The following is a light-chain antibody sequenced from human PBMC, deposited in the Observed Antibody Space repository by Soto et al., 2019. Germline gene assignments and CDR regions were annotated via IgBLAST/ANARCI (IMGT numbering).Light chain of an antibody. J-gene: IGKJ2*01. CDR2: AAS. CDR1: QGISSY. V-gene: IGKV1-8*01. CDR3: QQYYSYHPT. Sequence: AIRMTQSPSSFSASTGDRVTITCRASQGISSYLAWYQQKPGKAPKLLIYAASTLQSGVPSRFSGSGSGTDFTLTISCLQSEDFATYYCQQYYSYHPTFGPGTKLEIK.